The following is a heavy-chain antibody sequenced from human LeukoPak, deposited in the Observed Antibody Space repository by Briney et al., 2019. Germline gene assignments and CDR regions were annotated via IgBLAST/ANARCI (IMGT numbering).Heavy chain of an antibody. CDR1: GFTFSSYA. CDR3: VRDGGTRFDY. J-gene: IGHJ4*02. CDR2: ISYDWSSK. V-gene: IGHV3-30-3*01. Sequence: GGSLRLSCAASGFTFSSYAMHWVREAPGKGLECGAVISYDWSSKYYADSVKGRFTISRGNYKNRLYLDMISLRAEDTAVYYCVRDGGTRFDYWGQGTLVTVSS. D-gene: IGHD3-3*01.